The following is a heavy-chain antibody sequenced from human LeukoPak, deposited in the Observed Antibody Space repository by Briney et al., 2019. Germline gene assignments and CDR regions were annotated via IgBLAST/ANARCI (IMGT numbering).Heavy chain of an antibody. CDR1: GGSFSGYY. CDR3: ARLLIRKRAMDV. D-gene: IGHD2-8*01. Sequence: SETLSLTCAVYGGSFSGYYWSWIRQPPGKGLEWIGEINHSGSTNYNPSLKSRVTISVDTSKNQFSLKLTSVTAADTAVYYCARLLIRKRAMDVWGQGTTVIVSS. J-gene: IGHJ6*02. CDR2: INHSGST. V-gene: IGHV4-34*01.